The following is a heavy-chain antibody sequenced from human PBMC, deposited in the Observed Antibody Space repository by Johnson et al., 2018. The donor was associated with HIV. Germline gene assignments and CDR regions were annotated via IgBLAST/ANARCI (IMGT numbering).Heavy chain of an antibody. V-gene: IGHV3-30-3*01. D-gene: IGHD5-24*01. J-gene: IGHJ3*02. CDR2: ISYDGSNK. CDR1: GFTFSSYA. Sequence: QVQLVESGGGVVQPGRSLRLSCAASGFTFSSYAMHWVRQAPDKGLEWVAVISYDGSNKYYADSVKGRFTISRDNSKNTLYLQMNSLRAEDTAVYYCAKDKRWLYPPVGDAFDIWGQVTMVTVSS. CDR3: AKDKRWLYPPVGDAFDI.